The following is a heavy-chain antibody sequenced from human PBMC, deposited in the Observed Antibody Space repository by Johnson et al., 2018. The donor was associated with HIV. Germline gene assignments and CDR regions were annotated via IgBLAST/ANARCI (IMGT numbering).Heavy chain of an antibody. J-gene: IGHJ3*02. CDR2: IRSDGSDE. CDR1: GFTFTNYD. V-gene: IGHV3-30*02. Sequence: QVQLVESGGAVVQPWGSLRLSCAASGFTFTNYDMHWVRQAPGKGLEWVAFIRSDGSDEHYVDSVKGRFTISRDNAKNSLYLQMNSLRAEDTAVYYCARVTGPFDIWGQGTMVTVSS. D-gene: IGHD4-11*01. CDR3: ARVTGPFDI.